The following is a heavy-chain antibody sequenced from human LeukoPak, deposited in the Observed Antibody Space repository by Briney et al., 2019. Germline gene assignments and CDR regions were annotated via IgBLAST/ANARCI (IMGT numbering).Heavy chain of an antibody. J-gene: IGHJ4*02. D-gene: IGHD6-19*01. CDR1: GFTFSSYS. V-gene: IGHV3-21*01. Sequence: GGSLRLSCAASGFTFSSYSMNWVRQAPGKGLEWVSSISSSSSYIYYAGSVKGRFTISRDNAKNSLYLQMNSLRAEDTAVYYCARESSGWYGDYWGQGTLVTVSS. CDR3: ARESSGWYGDY. CDR2: ISSSSSYI.